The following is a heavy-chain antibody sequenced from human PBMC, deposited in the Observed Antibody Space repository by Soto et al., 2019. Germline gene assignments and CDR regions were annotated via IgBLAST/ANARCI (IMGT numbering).Heavy chain of an antibody. CDR1: GGSISSSIYY. CDR2: IYYSGST. Sequence: PSETLSLTCTVSGGSISSSIYYWGWIRQPPGKGLEWIGSIYYSGSTYYNPSLKSRVTISVDTSKKQFSLKLSSVTAADTAVFYCARWEGAMTTGSGGAFDIWGQGTTVTVS. CDR3: ARWEGAMTTGSGGAFDI. V-gene: IGHV4-39*01. D-gene: IGHD4-17*01. J-gene: IGHJ3*02.